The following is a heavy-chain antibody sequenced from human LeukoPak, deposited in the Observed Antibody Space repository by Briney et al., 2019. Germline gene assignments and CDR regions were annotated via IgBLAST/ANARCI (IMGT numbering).Heavy chain of an antibody. CDR1: GFTFSSYS. V-gene: IGHV3-21*01. D-gene: IGHD4-23*01. J-gene: IGHJ4*02. CDR3: ARGGYSTVVTPFDY. CDR2: ISSSYI. Sequence: GGSLRLSCAASGFTFSSYSMNWVRQAPGKGLEWVSSISSSYIYYADSVKGRFTISRDNAKNSLYLQMNSLRAEDTAVYYCARGGYSTVVTPFDYWGQGTLVTVSS.